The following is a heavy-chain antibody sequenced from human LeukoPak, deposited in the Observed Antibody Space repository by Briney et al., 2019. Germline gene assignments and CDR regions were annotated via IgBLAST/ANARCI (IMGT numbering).Heavy chain of an antibody. Sequence: ASVRVSCKASGHTFTSYYMHWGRQAPGQGLEWMGIINPSGGSTSYAQKFQGRVTMTRDTSTSTVYMELSSLRSEDTAVYYCAWGPYYGMDVWGQGTTVTVSS. J-gene: IGHJ6*02. CDR2: INPSGGST. V-gene: IGHV1-46*01. CDR1: GHTFTSYY. CDR3: AWGPYYGMDV. D-gene: IGHD3-16*01.